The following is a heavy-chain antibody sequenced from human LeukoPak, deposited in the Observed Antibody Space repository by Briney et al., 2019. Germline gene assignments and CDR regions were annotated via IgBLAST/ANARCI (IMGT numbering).Heavy chain of an antibody. J-gene: IGHJ4*02. CDR3: ARGALGFDY. Sequence: PGGSLRLSCAASGFTFSTYDMHWVSQAAGKGLEWVSGIGKGGDTYYAGSVKGRFTTSRENAKRSVYLQMNNLRAGDTAVYYCARGALGFDYWGQGTLVTVSS. V-gene: IGHV3-13*04. CDR2: IGKGGDT. CDR1: GFTFSTYD.